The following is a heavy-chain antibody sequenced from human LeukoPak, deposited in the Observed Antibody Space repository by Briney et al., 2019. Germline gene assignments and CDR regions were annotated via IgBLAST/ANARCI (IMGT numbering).Heavy chain of an antibody. Sequence: ASVKVSCKASGGTFSSYAISWVRQAPGQGLEWMGGIIPIFGTANYAQKFQGRVTITADESTSTAYMELSSLRSEDTAVYYCARDQDTMVRGVEWPQFDPWGQGTLVTVSS. J-gene: IGHJ5*02. CDR3: ARDQDTMVRGVEWPQFDP. CDR1: GGTFSSYA. CDR2: IIPIFGTA. V-gene: IGHV1-69*13. D-gene: IGHD3-10*01.